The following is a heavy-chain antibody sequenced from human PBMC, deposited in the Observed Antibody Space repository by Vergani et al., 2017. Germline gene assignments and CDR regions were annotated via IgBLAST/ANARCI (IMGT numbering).Heavy chain of an antibody. CDR1: GFTLSNYD. J-gene: IGHJ4*02. Sequence: QVQLVETGGGVGQRGGSLRISCAKSGFTLSNYDMQWIRQGPGKGLEFVAFIQFDGSNQYYADSVKGRFTLARDFSKNTLYLQMNSLRTDDTATYYCAKHFRGWGIDYWCQGTQVIVSS. CDR3: AKHFRGWGIDY. V-gene: IGHV3-30*02. CDR2: IQFDGSNQ. D-gene: IGHD3-16*01.